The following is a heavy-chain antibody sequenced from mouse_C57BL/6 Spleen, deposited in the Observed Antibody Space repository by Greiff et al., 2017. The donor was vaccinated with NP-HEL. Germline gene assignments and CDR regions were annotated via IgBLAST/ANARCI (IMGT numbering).Heavy chain of an antibody. CDR3: AREDYRNLDY. J-gene: IGHJ2*01. D-gene: IGHD2-5*01. V-gene: IGHV3-6*01. Sequence: VQLKESGPGLVKPSPSLSLTCSVPGYSITSGYYWNWIRQFPGNKLEWMGYISYDGSNNYNPSLKNRISITRDTSTNQFFLKLNSVTTEDTATYYCAREDYRNLDYWGQGTTLTVSS. CDR1: GYSITSGYY. CDR2: ISYDGSN.